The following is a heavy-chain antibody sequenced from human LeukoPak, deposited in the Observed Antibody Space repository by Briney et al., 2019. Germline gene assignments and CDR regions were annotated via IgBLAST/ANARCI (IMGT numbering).Heavy chain of an antibody. CDR2: IKKDGIEK. CDR1: GFTLNSDW. D-gene: IGHD2-2*01. V-gene: IGHV3-7*01. J-gene: IGHJ4*02. Sequence: GGSLRLSCVVSGFTLNSDWMSWVRQAPGKGLEWVANIKKDGIEKYYVESVKGRFTISRDNAKNSLSLQMNSLRAEDTAVYYCARGRYSSRSGGYYFDIWGQGTLVTVSS. CDR3: ARGRYSSRSGGYYFDI.